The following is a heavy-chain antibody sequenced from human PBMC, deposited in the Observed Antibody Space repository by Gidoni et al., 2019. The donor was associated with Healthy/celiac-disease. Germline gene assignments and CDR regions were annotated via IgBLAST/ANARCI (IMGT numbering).Heavy chain of an antibody. CDR1: GGSSSSYY. D-gene: IGHD1-26*01. CDR3: ARAHSGSSFDY. J-gene: IGHJ4*02. Sequence: QVQLQESGPGLVKPSETLSLTCTVPGGSSSSYYWSWIRPPPGKGMEWFGYIYYSGNTNYNPSLKSRFTISVDTSKNQFSLKLSSVTAADTAVYYCARAHSGSSFDYWGQGTLVTVSS. CDR2: IYYSGNT. V-gene: IGHV4-59*01.